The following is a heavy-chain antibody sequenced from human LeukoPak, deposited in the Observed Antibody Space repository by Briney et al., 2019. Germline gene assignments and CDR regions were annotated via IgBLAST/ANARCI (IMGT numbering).Heavy chain of an antibody. D-gene: IGHD1-14*01. Sequence: ASVKVSCKASGYTFTSYGISCVRQAPGQGLEWMGWISAYNGNTNYAQKLQGRVTMTTDTSTSTAYMELRSLRSDDTAVHYCARDGDFVTVAVFDYWGQGTLVTVSS. CDR3: ARDGDFVTVAVFDY. J-gene: IGHJ4*02. V-gene: IGHV1-18*04. CDR2: ISAYNGNT. CDR1: GYTFTSYG.